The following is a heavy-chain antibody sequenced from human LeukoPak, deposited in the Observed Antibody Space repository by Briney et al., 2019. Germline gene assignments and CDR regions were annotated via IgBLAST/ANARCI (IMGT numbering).Heavy chain of an antibody. CDR3: ARSPLNYGDYAPHDY. V-gene: IGHV3-21*01. D-gene: IGHD4-17*01. J-gene: IGHJ4*02. Sequence: GGSLRLSCAASGFTFSIYSMNWVREAPGKGLEWVSSITSSSSYIYYADSVKGRFTISRDNAKNSLYLQMNSLRAEDTAVYYCARSPLNYGDYAPHDYWGQGTLVTVSS. CDR2: ITSSSSYI. CDR1: GFTFSIYS.